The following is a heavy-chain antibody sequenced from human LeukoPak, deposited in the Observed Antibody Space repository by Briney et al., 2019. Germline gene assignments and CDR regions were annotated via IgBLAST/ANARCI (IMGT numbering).Heavy chain of an antibody. CDR1: GFTFSTYA. CDR2: IQFDGGSK. CDR3: AKGDTS. D-gene: IGHD2/OR15-2a*01. J-gene: IGHJ4*02. Sequence: GGSLRLSCAASGFTFSTYAMHWVRQAPGKGLEWVAFIQFDGGSKYYADSVKGRFTISRDNSKNTLYLQMNSLRAEDTAVYYCAKGDTSWGQGTLVTVSS. V-gene: IGHV3-30*02.